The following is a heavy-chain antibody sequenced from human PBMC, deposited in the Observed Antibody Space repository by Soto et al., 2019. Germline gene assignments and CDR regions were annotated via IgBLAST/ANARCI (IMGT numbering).Heavy chain of an antibody. CDR3: AKNRGPGSPYYYNMEV. J-gene: IGHJ6*02. CDR1: GFTFRTYA. V-gene: IGHV3-23*01. Sequence: PGGSLRLSCAASGFTFRTYAMSWVRQAPGKGLEWVSVISGSTGKTYYADSVKGRFTISRDNSKNTLSLQMNSLRGEDTAVYFCAKNRGPGSPYYYNMEVWGQGTMVTVSS. CDR2: ISGSTGKT. D-gene: IGHD3-10*01.